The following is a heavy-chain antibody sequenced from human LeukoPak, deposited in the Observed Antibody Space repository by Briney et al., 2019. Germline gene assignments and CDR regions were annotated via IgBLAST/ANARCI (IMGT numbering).Heavy chain of an antibody. J-gene: IGHJ4*02. Sequence: SETLSLTCNVSGGSVSSSNHHWAWIRQSPGVGLEWVGYIYYSGSTNYNPSLKSRVTISVDTSKNQFSLKLSSVTAADTAVYYCARDDGFGEFDYWGQGTLVTVSS. CDR1: GGSVSSSNHH. CDR2: IYYSGST. V-gene: IGHV4-61*01. D-gene: IGHD3-10*01. CDR3: ARDDGFGEFDY.